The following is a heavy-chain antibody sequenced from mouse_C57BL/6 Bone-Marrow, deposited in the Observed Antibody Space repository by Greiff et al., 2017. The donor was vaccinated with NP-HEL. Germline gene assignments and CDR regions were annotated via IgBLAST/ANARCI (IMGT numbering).Heavy chain of an antibody. J-gene: IGHJ4*01. CDR1: GFTFTDYY. D-gene: IGHD2-14*01. CDR2: IRNKANGYTT. Sequence: EVKLVESGGGLVQPGGSLSLSCAASGFTFTDYYMSWVRQPPGKALEWLGFIRNKANGYTTEYSASVKGRFTISRDNSQSILYLQMNALRAEDSDTYYCARYTTMGKGYYAMDYWGQGTSVTVSS. V-gene: IGHV7-3*01. CDR3: ARYTTMGKGYYAMDY.